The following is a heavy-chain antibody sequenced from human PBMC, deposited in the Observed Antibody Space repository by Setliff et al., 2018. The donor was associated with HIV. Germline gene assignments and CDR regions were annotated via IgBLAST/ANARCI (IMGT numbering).Heavy chain of an antibody. Sequence: PSETLSLTCTVSGGSISSGGYYWSWIRQHPGKGLEWIGYIHYSGSTYFNPSLKSRVTISLDTPKNQFSLKLSSVTAADTAMYYCARRGYSYVERVYYYYMDVWGKGTTVTVSS. CDR3: ARRGYSYVERVYYYYMDV. V-gene: IGHV4-31*03. CDR2: IHYSGST. J-gene: IGHJ6*03. CDR1: GGSISSGGYY. D-gene: IGHD5-18*01.